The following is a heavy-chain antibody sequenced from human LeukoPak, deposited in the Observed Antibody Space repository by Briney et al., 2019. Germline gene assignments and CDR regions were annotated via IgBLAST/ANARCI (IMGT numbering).Heavy chain of an antibody. CDR2: ISTNGGST. CDR1: GFTFSTYA. Sequence: GGSLRLSCAASGFTFSTYAMHWVRQAPGKGLEYVSGISTNGGSTYYANSVKGRFTISRDNSKNTLYLQMGSLRAEDMAVYYCARDGGQLSHWSDYWGQGTLVTVSS. CDR3: ARDGGQLSHWSDY. D-gene: IGHD6-13*01. J-gene: IGHJ4*02. V-gene: IGHV3-64*01.